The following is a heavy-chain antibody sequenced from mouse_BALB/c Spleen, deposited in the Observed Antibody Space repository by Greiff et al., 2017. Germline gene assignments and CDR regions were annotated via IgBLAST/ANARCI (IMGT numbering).Heavy chain of an antibody. Sequence: EVKLMESGPGLVKPSQSLSLTCSVTGYSITSGYFWNWIRQFPGNKLEWMGYISYDGSNNYNPSLKNRISITRDTSKNQFFLKLNSVTTEDTATYYCAREVNWVAWFADWGQGTLVTVSA. D-gene: IGHD4-1*01. J-gene: IGHJ3*01. CDR3: AREVNWVAWFAD. CDR1: GYSITSGYF. CDR2: ISYDGSN. V-gene: IGHV3-6*02.